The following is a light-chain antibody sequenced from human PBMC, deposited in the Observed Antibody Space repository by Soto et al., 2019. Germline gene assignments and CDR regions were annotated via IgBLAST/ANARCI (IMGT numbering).Light chain of an antibody. Sequence: EIVFTQSPPTRPFSRLERATLSCRASQSVSSYLAWYQQKPGQATRLLIYDASNRATGITARFSGSGSGTDFTLTISSLEPEDFAVYYCQQRSNWLWTFGQGTKVDIK. CDR3: QQRSNWLWT. CDR2: DAS. CDR1: QSVSSY. J-gene: IGKJ1*01. V-gene: IGKV3-11*01.